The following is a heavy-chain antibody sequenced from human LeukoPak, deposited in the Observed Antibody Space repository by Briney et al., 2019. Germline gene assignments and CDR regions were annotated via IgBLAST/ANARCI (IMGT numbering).Heavy chain of an antibody. CDR1: GFSVSSDD. V-gene: IGHV3-53*01. D-gene: IGHD2-2*01. CDR2: IHSGGTR. Sequence: GGSLRLSCAASGFSVSSDDMSWVRQAPGKGLEWVSLIHSGGTRYTDSVRGRFTISRGNSKNTLYLQMNSLRAEDTAMYYCASWYHIDYWGQGTLVTVSS. J-gene: IGHJ4*02. CDR3: ASWYHIDY.